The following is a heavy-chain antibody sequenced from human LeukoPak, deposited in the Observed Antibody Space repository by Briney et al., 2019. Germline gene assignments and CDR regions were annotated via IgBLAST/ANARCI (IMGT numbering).Heavy chain of an antibody. CDR3: ARSRRGSTWWGAFDI. Sequence: SETLSLTCAVYGGSFSGYYWSWIRQPPGKGLEWIGEINHSGSTNYNPSLKSRVTISVDTSKNQVSLNLRSVTAADSAVYYCARSRRGSTWWGAFDIWGQGTMVTVSS. CDR1: GGSFSGYY. J-gene: IGHJ3*02. CDR2: INHSGST. V-gene: IGHV4-34*01. D-gene: IGHD6-13*01.